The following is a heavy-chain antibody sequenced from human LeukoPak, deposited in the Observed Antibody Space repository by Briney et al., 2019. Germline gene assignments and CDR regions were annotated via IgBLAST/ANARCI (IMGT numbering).Heavy chain of an antibody. CDR2: IYYSGST. CDR3: ARSFLGNNYYGSGSYSYYFDY. D-gene: IGHD3-10*01. V-gene: IGHV4-39*07. J-gene: IGHJ4*02. CDR1: GGSISSSSYY. Sequence: PSETLSLTCTVSGGSISSSSYYWGWIRQPPGKGLEWIGSIYYSGSTYYNPSLKSRVTISVDTSKNQFSLKLSSVTAADTAVYYCARSFLGNNYYGSGSYSYYFDYWGQGTLVTVSS.